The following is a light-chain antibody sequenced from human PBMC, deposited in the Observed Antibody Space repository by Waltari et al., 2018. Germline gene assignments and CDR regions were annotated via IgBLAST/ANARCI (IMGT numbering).Light chain of an antibody. Sequence: DIQMTQSPSSLSASLGDRVTITCRASQGISSRLVWYQQKPGKAPALLIYGASSLQSGVPSRFSGSGSGTDFSLTINNLQPEDFAIYYCQQAHSFPISFGQGTRLEIQ. CDR1: QGISSR. CDR3: QQAHSFPIS. J-gene: IGKJ5*01. V-gene: IGKV1-12*01. CDR2: GAS.